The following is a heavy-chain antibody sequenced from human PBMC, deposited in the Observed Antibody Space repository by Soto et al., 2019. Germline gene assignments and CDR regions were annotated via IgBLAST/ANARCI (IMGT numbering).Heavy chain of an antibody. CDR3: ATSTMITFGGVIVLRPPRAFDI. V-gene: IGHV4-39*01. Sequence: PSETLSLTCTVSGGSVSSGSYYWGWIRQPPGKGLEWIGNMYNSGSTSYNPSLKSRVTISVDTSKNQFSLRLSSVTAADTAVYYCATSTMITFGGVIVLRPPRAFDIWGQGTMVTVSS. CDR1: GGSVSSGSYY. D-gene: IGHD3-16*02. J-gene: IGHJ3*02. CDR2: MYNSGST.